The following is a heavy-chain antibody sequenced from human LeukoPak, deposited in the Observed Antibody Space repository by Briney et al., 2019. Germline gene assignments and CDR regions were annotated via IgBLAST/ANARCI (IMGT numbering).Heavy chain of an antibody. Sequence: LTLSXAASGFTFSSYGMHWVRQAPGKGLEWVAVIWYDGSNKYYADSVKGRFTISRDNSKNTLYLQMNRLRAEDTAVYYCARERGIVVVPAANEGAFDIWGQGTMVTVXS. CDR2: IWYDGSNK. D-gene: IGHD2-2*01. CDR3: ARERGIVVVPAANEGAFDI. CDR1: GFTFSSYG. V-gene: IGHV3-33*01. J-gene: IGHJ3*02.